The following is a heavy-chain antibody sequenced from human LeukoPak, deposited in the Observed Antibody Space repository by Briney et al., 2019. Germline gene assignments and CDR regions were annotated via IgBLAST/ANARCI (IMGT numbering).Heavy chain of an antibody. CDR1: GGSISSYY. CDR3: ARAHGLVVPAANPRGAFDI. CDR2: IYYSGST. J-gene: IGHJ3*02. V-gene: IGHV4-59*01. D-gene: IGHD2-2*01. Sequence: SETLSLTCTVSGGSISSYYWSWIRQPPGKGLEWIEYIYYSGSTNYNPSLKSRVTISVDTSKSQFSLKLSSVTAADTAVYYCARAHGLVVPAANPRGAFDIWGQGTMVTVSS.